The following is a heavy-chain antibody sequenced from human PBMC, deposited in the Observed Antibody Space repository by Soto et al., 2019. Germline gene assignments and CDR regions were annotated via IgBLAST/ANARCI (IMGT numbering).Heavy chain of an antibody. CDR3: ARGSASKSGHLWYFDL. D-gene: IGHD2-8*02. CDR1: GFTFDTYT. V-gene: IGHV3-21*01. Sequence: LRLSCTASGFTFDTYTMNWLRQAPGRGLEWVSSISATTTYKYYAASVEGRFTIARDNAKNSLYLQTNSLGAEDTAVYYCARGSASKSGHLWYFDLWGRGTLVTVSS. J-gene: IGHJ2*01. CDR2: ISATTTYK.